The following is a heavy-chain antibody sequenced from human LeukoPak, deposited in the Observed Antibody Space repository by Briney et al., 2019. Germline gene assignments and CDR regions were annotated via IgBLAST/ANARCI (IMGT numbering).Heavy chain of an antibody. CDR1: GFTVSSNY. CDR3: AREIVVVPAANMRDYYYYYGMDV. CDR2: IYSGGST. D-gene: IGHD2-2*01. J-gene: IGHJ6*02. Sequence: GGSLRLSCAASGFTVSSNYMSWVRQAPGKGLEWVAVIYSGGSTYYADSVKGRFTISRDNSKNTPYLQMNSLRAEDTAVYYCAREIVVVPAANMRDYYYYYGMDVWGQGTTVTVSS. V-gene: IGHV3-66*01.